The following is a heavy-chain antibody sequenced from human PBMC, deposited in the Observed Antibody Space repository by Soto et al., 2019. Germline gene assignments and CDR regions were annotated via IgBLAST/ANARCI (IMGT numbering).Heavy chain of an antibody. D-gene: IGHD3-3*01. CDR3: ARGLTITIFGVVVRNWYFDL. Sequence: QVQLVQSGAEVKKPGASVKVSCKASGYTFTSYAMHWVRQAPGQRLEWMGWINAGNGNTKYSQKFQGRVTITRDTSESTAYMELSSLRSEDTAVYYCARGLTITIFGVVVRNWYFDLWGRGTLVTVSS. CDR1: GYTFTSYA. CDR2: INAGNGNT. V-gene: IGHV1-3*01. J-gene: IGHJ2*01.